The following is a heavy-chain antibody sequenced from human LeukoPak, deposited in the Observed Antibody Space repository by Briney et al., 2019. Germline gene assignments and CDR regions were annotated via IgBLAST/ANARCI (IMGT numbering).Heavy chain of an antibody. D-gene: IGHD3-3*01. J-gene: IGHJ4*02. CDR2: VSGSGGST. Sequence: GGSLRLSCIASGFTFSNSAISWVRQAPGKGLEWVSGVSGSGGSTYYADSMKGRFIISRDNSKNTVYLQMNSLRAEDTAVYYCAKDTDFWSSNYFDYWGQGTLVTVSS. CDR1: GFTFSNSA. V-gene: IGHV3-23*01. CDR3: AKDTDFWSSNYFDY.